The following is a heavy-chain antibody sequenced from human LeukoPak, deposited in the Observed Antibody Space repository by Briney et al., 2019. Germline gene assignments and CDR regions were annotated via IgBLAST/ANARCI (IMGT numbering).Heavy chain of an antibody. V-gene: IGHV3-21*01. J-gene: IGHJ4*02. CDR3: AKVPDSSGWYYFDY. CDR1: GFTFSSYS. CDR2: ISSSSSYI. D-gene: IGHD6-19*01. Sequence: GGSLRLSCAASGFTFSSYSMNWVRQAPGKGLEWVSSISSSSSYIYYADSVKGRFTISRDNSKNTLYLQMNSLRVEDTAVYYCAKVPDSSGWYYFDYWGQGTLVTVSS.